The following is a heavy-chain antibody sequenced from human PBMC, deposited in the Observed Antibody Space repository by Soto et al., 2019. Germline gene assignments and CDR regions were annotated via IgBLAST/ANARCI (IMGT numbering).Heavy chain of an antibody. CDR2: INPNSGGT. J-gene: IGHJ3*02. Sequence: ASVKVSCKASGDTFTGYYMHWVRQAPGQGLEWMGWINPNSGGTNYAQKFQGRVTMTRETSISTAYMELSRLRSDETAVYYCVSSGYYSHDAFDIWGQGTMVTVSS. CDR1: GDTFTGYY. D-gene: IGHD3-22*01. V-gene: IGHV1-2*02. CDR3: VSSGYYSHDAFDI.